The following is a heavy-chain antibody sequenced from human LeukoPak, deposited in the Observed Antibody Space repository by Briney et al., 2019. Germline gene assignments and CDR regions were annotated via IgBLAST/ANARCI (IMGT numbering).Heavy chain of an antibody. CDR2: ISSNGGST. J-gene: IGHJ4*02. Sequence: TGGSLRLSCAASGFTFCSYAMHWVRQAPGKGLEYVSAISSNGGSTYYANSVKGRFTISRDNSKNTLYLQMGSLRAEDMAVYYCAREWWPRFFDYWGQGTLVTVSS. CDR1: GFTFCSYA. D-gene: IGHD5-12*01. V-gene: IGHV3-64*01. CDR3: AREWWPRFFDY.